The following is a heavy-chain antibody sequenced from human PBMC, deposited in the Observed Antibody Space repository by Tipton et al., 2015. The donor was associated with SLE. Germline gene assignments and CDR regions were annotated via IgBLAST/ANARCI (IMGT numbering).Heavy chain of an antibody. J-gene: IGHJ4*02. CDR2: IYYSGST. CDR1: GGSISSHY. CDR3: ATSHERHSSGCTFDY. D-gene: IGHD6-19*01. V-gene: IGHV4-59*11. Sequence: TLSLTCTVSGGSISSHYWSWIRQPPGKGLEWIGNIYYSGSTYYNPSLKSRVTISVDTSKNQFSLKLSSVTAADTAVYYCATSHERHSSGCTFDYWGQGTLVTVSS.